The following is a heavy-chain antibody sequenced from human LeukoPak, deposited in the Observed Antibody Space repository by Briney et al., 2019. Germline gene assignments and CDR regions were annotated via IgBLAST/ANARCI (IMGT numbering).Heavy chain of an antibody. CDR3: ARGGSGLAY. D-gene: IGHD6-25*01. Sequence: ASVKVSCKASGGTFTDYNMHWVRQAPGQGLEWMGWINPNSGATYCAQEFQGRVTMTRDTSITTVYIELSSLRSDDTAVYYCARGGSGLAYWGQGTLVTVSS. CDR2: INPNSGAT. CDR1: GGTFTDYN. V-gene: IGHV1-2*02. J-gene: IGHJ4*02.